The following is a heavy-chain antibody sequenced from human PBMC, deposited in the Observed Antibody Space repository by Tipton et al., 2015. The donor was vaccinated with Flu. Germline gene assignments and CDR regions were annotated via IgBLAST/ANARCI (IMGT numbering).Heavy chain of an antibody. CDR2: ISYSGST. CDR1: GDSISSYY. J-gene: IGHJ6*02. D-gene: IGHD5-24*01. CDR3: AGRLEKRHDDMDV. V-gene: IGHV4-59*12. Sequence: TLSLTCTVSGDSISSYYLTWIRQSPGNGLECIGYISYSGSTNYNPSFKSRVTISLETSKHQFSLKLTSVTAAQTAVYYFAGRLEKRHDDMDVWGRGDTVTVSS.